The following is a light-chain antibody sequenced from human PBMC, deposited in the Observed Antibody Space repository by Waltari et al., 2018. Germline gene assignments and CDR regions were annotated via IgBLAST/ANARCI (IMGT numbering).Light chain of an antibody. CDR3: MQALQTPWT. CDR1: QSLLHSNGNTY. J-gene: IGKJ1*01. CDR2: RVS. V-gene: IGKV2-29*02. Sequence: DIVMTQTPLSLPVTPGEPASISCRSSQSLLHSNGNTYLYWYLQKPGQPPRLLIYRVSNRFSGGPDRFSGSGSVTDFTLKISRVEAEDVGVYYCMQALQTPWTFGQGTKVEIK.